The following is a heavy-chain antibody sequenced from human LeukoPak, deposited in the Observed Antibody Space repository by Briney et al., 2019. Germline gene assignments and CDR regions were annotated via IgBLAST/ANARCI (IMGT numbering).Heavy chain of an antibody. V-gene: IGHV3-30*18. CDR3: AKEAGSGWYYFDY. J-gene: IGHJ4*02. D-gene: IGHD6-19*01. Sequence: PGGSLRLSCAASGFTFSSYGMHWVRQAPGKGLEWVAVISYDGSNKYYADSVKGRSTISRDNSKNTLYLQMNSLRAEDTAVYYCAKEAGSGWYYFDYWGQGTLVTVSS. CDR1: GFTFSSYG. CDR2: ISYDGSNK.